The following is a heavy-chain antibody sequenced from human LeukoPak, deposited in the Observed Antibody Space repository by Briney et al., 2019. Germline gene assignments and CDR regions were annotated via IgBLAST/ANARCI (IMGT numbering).Heavy chain of an antibody. CDR3: ARDGNQLFYYFDY. J-gene: IGHJ4*02. V-gene: IGHV3-30-3*01. Sequence: GGSLRLSCAASGFTFSSYAMHWVRQAPGKGLEWVAVISYDGSNKYYADSVKGRFTISRDNSKNTLYPQMNSLRAEDTAVYYCARDGNQLFYYFDYWGQGTLVTVSS. CDR1: GFTFSSYA. CDR2: ISYDGSNK. D-gene: IGHD2-2*01.